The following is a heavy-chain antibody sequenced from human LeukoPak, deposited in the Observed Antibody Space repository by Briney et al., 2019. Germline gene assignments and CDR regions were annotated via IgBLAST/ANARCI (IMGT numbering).Heavy chain of an antibody. J-gene: IGHJ4*02. D-gene: IGHD1-26*01. Sequence: PSETLSLTCTVSGGSISSYHWSWIRQPAGKGLEWIGRIYTSGSTNYNPSLKSRVTISVDTPKNQFSLKLSSVTAADTAVYYCARAQNYGGSYSFDYWGQGTLVTVSS. V-gene: IGHV4-4*07. CDR2: IYTSGST. CDR3: ARAQNYGGSYSFDY. CDR1: GGSISSYH.